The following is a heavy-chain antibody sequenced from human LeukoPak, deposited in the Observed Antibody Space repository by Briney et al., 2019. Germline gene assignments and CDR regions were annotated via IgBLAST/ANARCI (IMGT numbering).Heavy chain of an antibody. V-gene: IGHV3-49*03. CDR2: IRSKAYGGTT. Sequence: GRSLRLSCTASGFTFGDYAMSWFRQAPGKGLEWVGFIRSKAYGGTTEYAASVKGRFTISRDDSKSIAYLQMNSLKTEDTAVYYCTRDTPLAHLNYYDSSGYYYGWFDPWGQGTLVTVSS. CDR3: TRDTPLAHLNYYDSSGYYYGWFDP. D-gene: IGHD3-22*01. CDR1: GFTFGDYA. J-gene: IGHJ5*02.